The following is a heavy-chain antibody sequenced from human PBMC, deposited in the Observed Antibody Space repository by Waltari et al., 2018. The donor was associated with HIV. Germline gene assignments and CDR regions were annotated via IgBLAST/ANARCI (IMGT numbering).Heavy chain of an antibody. Sequence: EVQLVESGGDLVQPGGSLRLSCTVSGFTFSNYWMHWVRQAPGKGLVWVSRINSDESTTTYADSVKGRFTISRDNAKNTLYLQMNSLRAEDTAVYYCAREKGPFDYWGQGTLVTVSS. CDR1: GFTFSNYW. CDR3: AREKGPFDY. CDR2: INSDESTT. V-gene: IGHV3-74*01. J-gene: IGHJ4*02.